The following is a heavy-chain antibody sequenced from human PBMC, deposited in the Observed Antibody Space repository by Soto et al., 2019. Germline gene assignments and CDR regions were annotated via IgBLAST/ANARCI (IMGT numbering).Heavy chain of an antibody. CDR3: AHRVLSTVCVLVTTSAIYLDF. D-gene: IGHD3-3*01. CDR1: GFSLTTSGVG. V-gene: IGHV2-5*01. J-gene: IGHJ4*02. Sequence: QITLNESEPMQVNPRQTLTLTCTFSGFSLTTSGVGVGWIRQSPGKAPEWLALIYWYDAQRYSPSLKSRSTIPKHTSKNQVVPTMVDLDPADTGTYYCAHRVLSTVCVLVTTSAIYLDFWAAETPVAVSS. CDR2: IYWYDAQ.